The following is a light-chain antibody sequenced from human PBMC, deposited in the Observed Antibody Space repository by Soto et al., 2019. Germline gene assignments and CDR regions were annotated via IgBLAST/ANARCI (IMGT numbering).Light chain of an antibody. J-gene: IGLJ2*01. CDR2: DSD. V-gene: IGLV1-40*01. CDR3: QSYDSGLSGVVV. Sequence: QSVLPPPPAVSGAPGQRVTISCTGGRSNIGAGYAVHWYQQLPGAAPTLLISDSDDRPPGVPDRFSGSKSDTSASLAIAGLQAEDEADDYCQSYDSGLSGVVVVGGGTKLTVL. CDR1: RSNIGAGYA.